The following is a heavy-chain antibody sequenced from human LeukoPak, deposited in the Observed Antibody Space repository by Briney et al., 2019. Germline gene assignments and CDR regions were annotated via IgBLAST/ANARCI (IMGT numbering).Heavy chain of an antibody. J-gene: IGHJ3*02. CDR3: ASIAVAGIAFDI. D-gene: IGHD6-19*01. CDR1: GGSFSGYY. CDR2: INHSGST. V-gene: IGHV4-34*01. Sequence: SETLSLTCAVYGGSFSGYYWSWIRQPSGKGLEWIGEINHSGSTNYNPSLKSRVTISVDTSKNQFSLKLSSVTAADTAVYYCASIAVAGIAFDIWGQGTMVTVSS.